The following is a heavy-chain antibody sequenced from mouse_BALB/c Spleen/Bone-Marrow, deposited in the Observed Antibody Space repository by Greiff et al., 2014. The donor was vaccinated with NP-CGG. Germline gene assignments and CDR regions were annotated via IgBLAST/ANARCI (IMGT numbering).Heavy chain of an antibody. J-gene: IGHJ1*01. V-gene: IGHV14-3*02. Sequence: VHVKQSGAELVKPGASVKLSCTASGFNIKDTYMHWVKQRPEQGLEWIGRIDPANGNTKYDPKFQGKATITADASSNKVYLQLSSLTSEDTAVYYSARYEPYYDGRGFDAWGAGTTVTVSS. CDR1: GFNIKDTY. CDR2: IDPANGNT. D-gene: IGHD1-1*01. CDR3: ARYEPYYDGRGFDA.